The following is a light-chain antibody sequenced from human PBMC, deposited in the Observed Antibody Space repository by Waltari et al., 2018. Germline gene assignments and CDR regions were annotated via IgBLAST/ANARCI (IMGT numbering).Light chain of an antibody. V-gene: IGKV3-15*01. CDR3: QQYNNWPPKIT. CDR2: GAS. CDR1: QSVGHR. Sequence: EIVMTQSPATLSMSPGERATLSCRASQSVGHRLAWYQQKPGQSPRLLIYGASTRATGIPARCSGSGSGTEFTLTISSLQSEDFALYYCQQYNNWPPKITFGQGTRLEIK. J-gene: IGKJ5*01.